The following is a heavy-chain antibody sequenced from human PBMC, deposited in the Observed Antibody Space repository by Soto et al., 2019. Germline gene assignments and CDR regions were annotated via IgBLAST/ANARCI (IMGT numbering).Heavy chain of an antibody. J-gene: IGHJ4*02. D-gene: IGHD4-17*01. Sequence: QVQLVESGGGVVQPGRSLRLSCAASGFTFSSYGMHWVRQAPGKGLEWVAVIWYDGSNKYYADSAKGRFTISRDNSKNTLYLQMNSLRAADTAVYYCARDSDTYGDYVDYWGQGTLVTVSS. CDR1: GFTFSSYG. CDR3: ARDSDTYGDYVDY. CDR2: IWYDGSNK. V-gene: IGHV3-33*01.